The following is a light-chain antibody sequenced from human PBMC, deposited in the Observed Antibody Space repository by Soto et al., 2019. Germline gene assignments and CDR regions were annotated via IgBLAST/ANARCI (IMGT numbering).Light chain of an antibody. CDR1: SSDVGGPYNY. J-gene: IGLJ2*01. Sequence: QSVLTQPASVSGSPGQSINISCTGTSSDVGGPYNYVSWYQQHPGKAPKLVIYEVSYRPSGVSHRFSGSKSGNTASLAISGLQVEDEADYYCSSYTTSSTFVFGGGTKVTVL. CDR2: EVS. V-gene: IGLV2-14*01. CDR3: SSYTTSSTFV.